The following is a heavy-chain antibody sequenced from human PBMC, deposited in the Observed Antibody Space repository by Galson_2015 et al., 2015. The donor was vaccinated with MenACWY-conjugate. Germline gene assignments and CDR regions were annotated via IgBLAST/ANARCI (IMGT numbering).Heavy chain of an antibody. CDR2: VNSDGTGT. CDR1: GFTFRNYW. Sequence: PRLSCAASGFTFRNYWMHWVRQAPGKGLEWVSRVNSDGTGTTYADSVKGRFTISRDNAKNTLYLQMNSLRAEDTAIYYCTKAAARYSTSSAFNWFDPWGQGALVTVSS. V-gene: IGHV3-74*01. D-gene: IGHD6-6*01. J-gene: IGHJ5*02. CDR3: TKAAARYSTSSAFNWFDP.